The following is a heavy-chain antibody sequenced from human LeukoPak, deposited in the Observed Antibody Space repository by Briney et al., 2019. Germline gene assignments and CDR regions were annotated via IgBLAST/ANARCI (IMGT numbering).Heavy chain of an antibody. CDR2: ISSSSSYI. CDR3: ARDLSFVWFGELLGGY. V-gene: IGHV3-21*01. CDR1: GFTFSSYS. D-gene: IGHD3-10*01. Sequence: GGSLRLSCAASGFTFSSYSMNWVRQAPGKGLEGVSSISSSSSYIYYADSVKGRLTISRDNAKNSLYLQMNSLRAEDTAVYYCARDLSFVWFGELLGGYWGQGTLVTVSS. J-gene: IGHJ4*02.